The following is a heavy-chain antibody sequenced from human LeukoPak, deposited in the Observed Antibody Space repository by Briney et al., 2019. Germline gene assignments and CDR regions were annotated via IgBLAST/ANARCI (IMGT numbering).Heavy chain of an antibody. CDR1: GYTFTSYY. CDR2: INPSGGST. D-gene: IGHD2-2*01. Sequence: ASVKVSCKASGYTFTSYYMHWVQQAPGQGLEWMGIINPSGGSTSYAQKFQGRVTMTRDTSTSTVYMELSSLRSEDTAVYYCARDHAMTPLGDWGQGTLVTVSS. V-gene: IGHV1-46*01. J-gene: IGHJ4*02. CDR3: ARDHAMTPLGD.